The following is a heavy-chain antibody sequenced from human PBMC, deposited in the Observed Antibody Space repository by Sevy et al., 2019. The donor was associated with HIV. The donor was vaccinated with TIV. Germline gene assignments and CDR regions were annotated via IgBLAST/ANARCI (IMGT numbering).Heavy chain of an antibody. CDR1: GFTFGSYA. V-gene: IGHV3-33*01. J-gene: IGHJ4*02. Sequence: GGSLRLSCAASGFTFGSYAMHWVRQAPGQGLEWVAVIWYDASNKYYAESVKGRFTISRDNSKNTLYLQMNSLRAEDTAVYYCARGTVQWLANDYRGQGTLVTVSS. CDR3: ARGTVQWLANDY. CDR2: IWYDASNK. D-gene: IGHD6-19*01.